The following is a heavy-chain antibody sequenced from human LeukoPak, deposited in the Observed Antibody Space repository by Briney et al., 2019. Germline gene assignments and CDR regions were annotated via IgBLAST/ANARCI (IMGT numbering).Heavy chain of an antibody. D-gene: IGHD5-24*01. CDR2: IYSGGST. CDR3: ARSVEMATNRYYFDY. V-gene: IGHV3-53*05. CDR1: GFTVSSNY. J-gene: IGHJ4*02. Sequence: GGCLRLSCAASGFTVSSNYMSWVRQAPGKGLEWVSVIYSGGSTYYADSVKGRFTISRDNSKNTLYLQMNSLRAEDTAVYYCARSVEMATNRYYFDYWGQGTLVTVSS.